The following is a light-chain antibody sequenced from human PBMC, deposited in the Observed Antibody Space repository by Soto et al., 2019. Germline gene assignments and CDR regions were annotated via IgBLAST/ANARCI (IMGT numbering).Light chain of an antibody. CDR3: QQSDSIPWT. CDR1: LTISSY. CDR2: AAS. J-gene: IGKJ1*01. Sequence: DLQMTQSPSSLSAFVGDRVTITCRASLTISSYLNWYQQKSGKAPKLLISAASSLESGVPPRFSGSGSGTDFTLTITRLQPEDFATYYCQQSDSIPWTFGQGTKVEIK. V-gene: IGKV1-39*01.